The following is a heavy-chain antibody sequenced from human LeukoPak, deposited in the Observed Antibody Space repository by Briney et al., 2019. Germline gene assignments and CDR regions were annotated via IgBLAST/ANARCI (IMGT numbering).Heavy chain of an antibody. CDR2: ISSSTSYI. V-gene: IGHV3-21*01. J-gene: IGHJ4*02. D-gene: IGHD4-23*01. CDR3: ARAGGSTVAHSDY. CDR1: GFTFSSYS. Sequence: GGSLRLSCAASGFTFSSYSMNWIRQAPGKGLEWVSSISSSTSYIYYADSVKGRFTISKDNAKNSLYLQMNSLRAEDTAVYYCARAGGSTVAHSDYWGQGTLVTVSS.